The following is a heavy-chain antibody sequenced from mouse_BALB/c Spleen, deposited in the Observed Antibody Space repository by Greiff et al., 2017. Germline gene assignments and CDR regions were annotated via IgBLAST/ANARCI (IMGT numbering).Heavy chain of an antibody. Sequence: EVQLQESGPGLVKPSQSLSLTCSVTGYSITSGYYWNWIRQFPGNKLEWMGYISYDGSNNYNPSLKNRISITRDTSKNQFFLKLNSVTTEDTATYYSAREEDSYAMDYWGQGTSVTVSS. CDR3: AREEDSYAMDY. V-gene: IGHV3-6*02. CDR1: GYSITSGYY. J-gene: IGHJ4*01. CDR2: ISYDGSN.